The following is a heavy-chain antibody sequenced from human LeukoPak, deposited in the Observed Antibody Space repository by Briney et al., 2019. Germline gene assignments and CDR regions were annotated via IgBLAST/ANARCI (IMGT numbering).Heavy chain of an antibody. D-gene: IGHD3-3*01. V-gene: IGHV4-34*01. Sequence: SETLSLTYAVYGGSFSGYYWSWSRQPPGKGLEWIGQINHSGSTNYNPSLKSRVTISVDTSKNQFSLKLSSVTAADTAVYYCAVWSGYYTWYWFDPWGQGTLVTVSS. J-gene: IGHJ5*02. CDR2: INHSGST. CDR3: AVWSGYYTWYWFDP. CDR1: GGSFSGYY.